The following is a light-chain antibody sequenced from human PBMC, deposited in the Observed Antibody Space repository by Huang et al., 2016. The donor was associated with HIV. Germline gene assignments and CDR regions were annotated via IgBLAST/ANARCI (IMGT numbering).Light chain of an antibody. J-gene: IGKJ4*01. Sequence: DIVMTQSPDSLAVSLGERATVHCKSSQTILYSSKKKNYFAWYQQKPGQPPNLLMYWASTRESGVPDRFSGSGSGTDFTLTISSLQAEDVAVYYCQQYFETPLTFGGGTKVEIK. V-gene: IGKV4-1*01. CDR2: WAS. CDR3: QQYFETPLT. CDR1: QTILYSSKKKNY.